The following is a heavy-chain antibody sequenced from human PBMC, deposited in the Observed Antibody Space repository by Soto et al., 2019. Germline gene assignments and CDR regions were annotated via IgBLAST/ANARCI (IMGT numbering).Heavy chain of an antibody. D-gene: IGHD3-22*01. CDR2: IYPGDSDT. J-gene: IGHJ3*02. CDR3: ARGCDYYDSSGPPGLDAFDI. Sequence: GESLKISCKGSGYSFTSYWIGWVRQMPGKGLEWMGIIYPGDSDTRYSPSFQGQVTISADKSISTAYLQWSSLKASDTAMYYCARGCDYYDSSGPPGLDAFDIWGQGTMVTVSS. V-gene: IGHV5-51*01. CDR1: GYSFTSYW.